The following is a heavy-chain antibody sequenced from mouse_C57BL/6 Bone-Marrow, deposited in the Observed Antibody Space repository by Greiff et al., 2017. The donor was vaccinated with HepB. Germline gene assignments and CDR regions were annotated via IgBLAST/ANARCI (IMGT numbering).Heavy chain of an antibody. CDR3: ARIYYYGSSYGTMDY. D-gene: IGHD1-1*01. CDR2: IWWDDDK. J-gene: IGHJ4*01. V-gene: IGHV8-8*01. CDR1: GFSLSTFGMG. Sequence: ESGPGILQPSQTLSLTCSFSGFSLSTFGMGVGWIRQPSGKGLEWLAHIWWDDDKYYNPALKSRLTISKDTSKNQVFLKIANVDTADTATYYCARIYYYGSSYGTMDYWGQGTSVTVSS.